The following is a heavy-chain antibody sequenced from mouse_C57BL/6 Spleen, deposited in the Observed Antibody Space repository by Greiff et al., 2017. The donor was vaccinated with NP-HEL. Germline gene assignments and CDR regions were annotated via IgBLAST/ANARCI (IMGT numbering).Heavy chain of an antibody. CDR2: INPNNGGT. Sequence: EVQLQQSGPELVKPGASVKISCKASGYTFTDYNMDWVKQSHGQSLEWIGDINPNNGGTIYNQKFKGKATLTVDKSSSTAYMELRSLTSEDTAVYYCARWCFYEYDGAWFAYWGQGTLVTVSA. D-gene: IGHD2-4*01. CDR3: ARWCFYEYDGAWFAY. J-gene: IGHJ3*01. V-gene: IGHV1-18*01. CDR1: GYTFTDYN.